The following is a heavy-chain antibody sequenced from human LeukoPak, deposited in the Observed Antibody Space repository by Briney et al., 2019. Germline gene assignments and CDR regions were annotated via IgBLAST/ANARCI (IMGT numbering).Heavy chain of an antibody. J-gene: IGHJ4*02. Sequence: ESLKISCKGSGYNFSSYWIGWVRQAPGRGLEWVANIKQDGSEKYYVDAVKGLFSISRENAKNSLYLQMNSLRAEDTAVYYCARVGYGSVSYYFDYWGQGTLVTVSS. V-gene: IGHV3-7*03. CDR1: GYNFSSYW. D-gene: IGHD3-10*01. CDR2: IKQDGSEK. CDR3: ARVGYGSVSYYFDY.